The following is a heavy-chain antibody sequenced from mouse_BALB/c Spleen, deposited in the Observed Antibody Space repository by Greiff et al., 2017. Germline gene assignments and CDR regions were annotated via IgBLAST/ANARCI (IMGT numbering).Heavy chain of an antibody. J-gene: IGHJ2*01. V-gene: IGHV3-6*02. CDR2: ISYDGSN. D-gene: IGHD1-1*01. CDR1: GYSITSGYY. CDR3: ARAPYYYGSGYFDY. Sequence: EVKLMESGPGLVKPSQSLSLTCSVTGYSITSGYYWNWIRQFPGNKLEWMGYISYDGSNNYNPSLKNRISITRDTSKNQFFLKLNSVTTEDTATYYGARAPYYYGSGYFDYWGQGTTLTVSS.